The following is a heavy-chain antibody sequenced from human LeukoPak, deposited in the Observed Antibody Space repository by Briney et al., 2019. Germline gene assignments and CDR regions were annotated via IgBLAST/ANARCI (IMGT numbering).Heavy chain of an antibody. CDR3: AREAAAARGRFDY. D-gene: IGHD6-13*01. Sequence: SETLSLTCAVYGGSFSGYYWSWTRQPPGKGLEWLGEISQSGSTDFNPSLKSRVTMSVDKSKNQFSLKVTFVTVADTAVYFCAREAAAARGRFDYWGQGTLVTVSS. J-gene: IGHJ4*02. CDR1: GGSFSGYY. CDR2: ISQSGST. V-gene: IGHV4-34*01.